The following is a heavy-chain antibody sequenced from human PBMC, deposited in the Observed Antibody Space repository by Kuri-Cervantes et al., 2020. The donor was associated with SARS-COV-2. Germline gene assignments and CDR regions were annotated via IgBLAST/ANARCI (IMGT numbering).Heavy chain of an antibody. CDR1: GGTFSSYA. CDR2: IIPIFGTA. Sequence: SVKVSCKASGGTFSSYAISWVRQAPGQGLEWMGGIIPIFGTANYAQKFQGRVTITADESTSTAYMELGSLRPDDTAVYYCARDSEEWELRGDFDYWGQGTLVTVSS. V-gene: IGHV1-69*13. D-gene: IGHD1-26*01. CDR3: ARDSEEWELRGDFDY. J-gene: IGHJ4*02.